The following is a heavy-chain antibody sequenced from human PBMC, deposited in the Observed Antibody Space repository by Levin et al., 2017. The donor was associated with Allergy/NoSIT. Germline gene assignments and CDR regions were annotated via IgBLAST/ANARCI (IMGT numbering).Heavy chain of an antibody. CDR1: GLTFTNSA. CDR3: AASKVGTAMEFDY. J-gene: IGHJ4*02. V-gene: IGHV1-58*01. Sequence: GASVKVSCKASGLTFTNSAVQWVRQARGQGLEWIGWIVVGSGNMNYAQTLQERVAITRDISTGTVYMELRGLRTEDTGVYYCAASKVGTAMEFDYWGQGTRVTVSS. D-gene: IGHD5-18*01. CDR2: IVVGSGNM.